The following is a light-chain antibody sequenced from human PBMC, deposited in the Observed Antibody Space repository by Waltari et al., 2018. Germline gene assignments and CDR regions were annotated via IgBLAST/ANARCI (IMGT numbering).Light chain of an antibody. V-gene: IGLV2-23*02. CDR1: SSAVGNYKR. J-gene: IGLJ2*01. CDR2: AVS. Sequence: QPALTQPASLPGSPGQPTTISPTGPSSAVGNYKRVSWYQQHPGKSPKLMIYAVSKRPSGVSDRFSGSKAGDMASLTISGLQPEDEAEYFCSSYAGSSKGVFGGGTKVTVL. CDR3: SSYAGSSKGV.